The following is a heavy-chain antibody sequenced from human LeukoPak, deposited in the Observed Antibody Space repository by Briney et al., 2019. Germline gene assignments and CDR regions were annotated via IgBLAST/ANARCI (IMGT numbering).Heavy chain of an antibody. CDR1: GGSISSRPYY. Sequence: SETLSLTCTVSGGSISSRPYYWGWLRQPPGKGLEWIGSISYSGTTYYNASLKSRVTISVDTSKNHFSLRLSSVTAADTAVYYCATLEIGDYYFDYWGQGTLVTVSS. CDR3: ATLEIGDYYFDY. D-gene: IGHD3-16*01. J-gene: IGHJ4*02. CDR2: ISYSGTT. V-gene: IGHV4-39*01.